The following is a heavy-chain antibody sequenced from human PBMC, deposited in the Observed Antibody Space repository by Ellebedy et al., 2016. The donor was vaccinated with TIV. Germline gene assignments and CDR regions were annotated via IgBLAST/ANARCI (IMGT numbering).Heavy chain of an antibody. V-gene: IGHV2-5*02. CDR3: AHPAPSQQLTTGNWAFDI. J-gene: IGHJ3*02. D-gene: IGHD4-17*01. Sequence: SGPTLVXPTQTLTLTCTFSGFSLSTSEVGVGWIRQPPGKALEWLALIYWDDDKRYSPSLKSRLTITKDTSKNQVVLTMTNMDPVDTATYYCAHPAPSQQLTTGNWAFDIWGQGTMVTVSS. CDR1: GFSLSTSEVG. CDR2: IYWDDDK.